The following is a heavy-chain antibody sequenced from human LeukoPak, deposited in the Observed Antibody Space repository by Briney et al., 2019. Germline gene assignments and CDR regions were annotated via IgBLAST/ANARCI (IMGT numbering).Heavy chain of an antibody. J-gene: IGHJ5*02. CDR3: ASSMDVVVAASQAFDP. CDR2: IYYSGST. Sequence: SETLSLTCTVSGGSVSSGSYYWSWIRQPPGKGLEWIGYIYYSGSTNYNPSLKSRVTISVDTSKNQFSLKLSSVTAEDTAVYYCASSMDVVVAASQAFDPWGQGTLVTVSS. V-gene: IGHV4-61*01. CDR1: GGSVSSGSYY. D-gene: IGHD2-15*01.